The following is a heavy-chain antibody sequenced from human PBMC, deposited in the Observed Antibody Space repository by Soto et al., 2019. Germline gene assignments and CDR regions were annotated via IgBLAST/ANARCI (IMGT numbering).Heavy chain of an antibody. V-gene: IGHV4-4*07. J-gene: IGHJ3*02. CDR1: GGSXXTXX. Sequence: QVQLQESGPGLVKPSETXXXTCTVSGGSXXTXXXNWIRQSAGKGLECIGSVYISGSTNYHPSLKSRVAMSVDTSNNQFSLKVTSVTAADTAVYYCARGGRDGFDIWGQGTMVTVSS. CDR3: ARGGRDGFDI. CDR2: VYISGST.